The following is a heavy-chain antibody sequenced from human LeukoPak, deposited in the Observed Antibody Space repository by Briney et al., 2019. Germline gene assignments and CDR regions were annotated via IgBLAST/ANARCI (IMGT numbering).Heavy chain of an antibody. CDR3: ARAPPIGATYSFDY. Sequence: PGGSLRLSRAASGFSFASYEMNWVRQAPGKGLEWVSHISSDGHVERYVDSVGGRFSMSRDNAKDLLFLQMNDLRAEDTAVYYCARAPPIGATYSFDYWGQGTLVTVSS. CDR2: ISSDGHVE. V-gene: IGHV3-48*03. D-gene: IGHD4/OR15-4a*01. J-gene: IGHJ4*02. CDR1: GFSFASYE.